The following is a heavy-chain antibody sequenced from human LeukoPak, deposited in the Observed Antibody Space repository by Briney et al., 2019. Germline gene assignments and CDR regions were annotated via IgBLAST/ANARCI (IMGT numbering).Heavy chain of an antibody. D-gene: IGHD3-22*01. CDR2: INSDGSST. CDR1: GFTFSSYW. J-gene: IGHJ4*02. CDR3: ARGYDSSSLDY. V-gene: IGHV3-74*01. Sequence: GGSLRLSCAASGFTFSSYWMHWVRQAPGKGLVWVSRINSDGSSTSYADSVKGRFTISRDNAKNSLYLQMNSLRAEDTAVYYCARGYDSSSLDYWGQGTLVTVSS.